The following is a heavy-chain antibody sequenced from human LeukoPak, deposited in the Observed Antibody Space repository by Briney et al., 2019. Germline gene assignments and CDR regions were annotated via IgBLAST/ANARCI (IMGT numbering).Heavy chain of an antibody. CDR1: GFTFSSYA. CDR3: ARLRDIYDSGGYLDY. CDR2: IYYSGST. D-gene: IGHD3-22*01. J-gene: IGHJ4*02. Sequence: GSLRLSCAASGFTFSSYAMSWIRQPPGKGLEWIGSIYYSGSTYYNPSLKSRVTISVDTSKNQLSLKLSSVTAADTAVYYCARLRDIYDSGGYLDYWGQGTLVTVSS. V-gene: IGHV4-39*01.